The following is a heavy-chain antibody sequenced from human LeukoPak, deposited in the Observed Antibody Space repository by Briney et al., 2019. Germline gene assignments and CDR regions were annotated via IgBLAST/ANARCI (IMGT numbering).Heavy chain of an antibody. CDR3: ARGPVLLWFGELGGYFDY. CDR2: IKQDGSEK. D-gene: IGHD3-10*01. Sequence: GGSLRLSCAASGFTFSSYWMSWVRQAPGKGLEWVANIKQDGSEKYYVDSVKGRFTISRDNAKNSLYLQMNSLRAEDTAVYYCARGPVLLWFGELGGYFDYWGQGTLVTVSS. CDR1: GFTFSSYW. V-gene: IGHV3-7*01. J-gene: IGHJ4*02.